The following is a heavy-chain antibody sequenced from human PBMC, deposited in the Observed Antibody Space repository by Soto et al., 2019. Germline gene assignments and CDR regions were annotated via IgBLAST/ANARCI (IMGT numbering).Heavy chain of an antibody. CDR3: ARGPTGAKRYYYMDV. Sequence: ASVKVSCKASGGTFSSYTISWVRQAPGQGLEWMGRIIPILGIANYAQKFQGRVTITADKSTSTAYMELSSLRSEDTAVYYCARGPTGAKRYYYMDVWGKGTTVTVSS. V-gene: IGHV1-69*02. CDR2: IIPILGIA. D-gene: IGHD4-17*01. J-gene: IGHJ6*03. CDR1: GGTFSSYT.